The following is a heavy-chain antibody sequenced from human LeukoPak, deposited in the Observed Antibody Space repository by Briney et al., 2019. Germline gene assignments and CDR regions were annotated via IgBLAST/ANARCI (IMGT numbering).Heavy chain of an antibody. Sequence: ASVKVSCKASGYTFTGYYMHWVRQAPGQGLEWMGWINPNSGGTNYAQKFQGRVTMTRDTSISTAYMELNSLRTEDTALYYCAKDTWWGLRGMYFDYWGQGTLVTVSS. CDR2: INPNSGGT. D-gene: IGHD2-15*01. J-gene: IGHJ4*02. CDR3: AKDTWWGLRGMYFDY. V-gene: IGHV1-2*02. CDR1: GYTFTGYY.